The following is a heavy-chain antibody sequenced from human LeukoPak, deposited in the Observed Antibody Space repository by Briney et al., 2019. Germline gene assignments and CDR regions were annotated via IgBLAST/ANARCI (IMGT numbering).Heavy chain of an antibody. Sequence: GGSLRLSCAAFGLTFNNYALTWIRQAPGKGLEWVSSISGRGGNAYYADSVKGRFTISRDNAKNSLYLQMNSLRAEDTAVYYCARDYDSSGYYSPMDYYYGMDVWGQGTTVTVSS. CDR3: ARDYDSSGYYSPMDYYYGMDV. V-gene: IGHV3-23*01. J-gene: IGHJ6*02. CDR1: GLTFNNYA. D-gene: IGHD3-22*01. CDR2: ISGRGGNA.